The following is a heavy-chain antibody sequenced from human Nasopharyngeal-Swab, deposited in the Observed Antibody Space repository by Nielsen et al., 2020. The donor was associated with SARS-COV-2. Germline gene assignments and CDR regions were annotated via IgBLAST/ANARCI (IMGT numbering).Heavy chain of an antibody. CDR3: ARLYGGYVDY. J-gene: IGHJ4*02. CDR1: GYYFSTYW. V-gene: IGHV5-51*01. Sequence: GESLKISCQGSGYYFSTYWIGWVRQMPGRGLEWLVIIYPGDSTPRYRPSFQGQVTISADKSSTAYLQWSSLKASDTAMYFCARLYGGYVDYWGQGTLVTVSS. CDR2: IYPGDSTP. D-gene: IGHD4/OR15-4a*01.